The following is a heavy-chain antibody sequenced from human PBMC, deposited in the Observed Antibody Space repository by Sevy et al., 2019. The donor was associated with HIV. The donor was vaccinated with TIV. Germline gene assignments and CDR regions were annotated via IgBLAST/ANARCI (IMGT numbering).Heavy chain of an antibody. CDR3: ATKAAAARSYFYYYMDV. Sequence: SETLSLTCAVYGGSFSGYYWSWIRQPPGKGLEWIGEINHSGSTNYNPSLKSRVTISVDTSKNQFSLKLSSVTAADTAVYYCATKAAAARSYFYYYMDVWGKGTTVTVSS. V-gene: IGHV4-34*01. D-gene: IGHD6-13*01. J-gene: IGHJ6*03. CDR1: GGSFSGYY. CDR2: INHSGST.